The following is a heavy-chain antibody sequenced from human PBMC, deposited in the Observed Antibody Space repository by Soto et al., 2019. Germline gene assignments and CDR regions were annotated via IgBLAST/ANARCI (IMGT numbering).Heavy chain of an antibody. Sequence: EVHLLESGGGLVQPGGSLRLSCAACGFTFSNYAMTWVRQAPGKGLEWVSVISGTGGGTNNADSAKGRFTTSRDNSKNTLYLQMTGLRAEDTAVYYCAKRAFYGSGIPNYYGMDVWGQGTAVTVSS. CDR3: AKRAFYGSGIPNYYGMDV. CDR1: GFTFSNYA. D-gene: IGHD3-10*01. V-gene: IGHV3-23*01. J-gene: IGHJ6*02. CDR2: ISGTGGGT.